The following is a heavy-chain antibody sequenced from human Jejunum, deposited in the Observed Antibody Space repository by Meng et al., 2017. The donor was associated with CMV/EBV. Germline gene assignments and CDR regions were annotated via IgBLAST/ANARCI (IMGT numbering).Heavy chain of an antibody. V-gene: IGHV1-2*02. CDR1: GYTFTGYC. CDR2: INPNSGGT. CDR3: ARDQRRGYWFDP. Sequence: ASGYTFTGYCMHWVRQAPGQGLEWMGWINPNSGGTNYAQKFQGRVTMTRDTSISTAYMELSRLRSDDTAVYYCARDQRRGYWFDPWGQGTRVTVSS. D-gene: IGHD3-10*01. J-gene: IGHJ5*02.